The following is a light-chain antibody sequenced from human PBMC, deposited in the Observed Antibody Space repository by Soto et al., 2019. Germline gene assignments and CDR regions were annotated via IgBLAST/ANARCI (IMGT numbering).Light chain of an antibody. Sequence: DIVMTQSPDSLAVSLGERATINCKSSQRVLYSSNNKNYLAWYQQKPGPPPKLLIYWASTRESGVPDRFSGSGSGTDFTLNISSLQAEDVAVYYCHQYYSTPPPFCHGTKLPIK. CDR3: HQYYSTPPP. CDR1: QRVLYSSNNKNY. CDR2: WAS. J-gene: IGKJ2*01. V-gene: IGKV4-1*01.